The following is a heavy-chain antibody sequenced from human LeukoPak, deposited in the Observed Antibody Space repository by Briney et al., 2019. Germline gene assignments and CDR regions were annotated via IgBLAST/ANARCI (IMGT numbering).Heavy chain of an antibody. J-gene: IGHJ4*02. D-gene: IGHD2-15*01. Sequence: GSLRPSCAASGFTVSSNYMSWVRQAPGKGLEWVSVIYAGGSTYYADSVKGRFTISRDNSKNTVSLQMNSLRGEDTAVYYCARESWSGGTCRHDYWGQGTLVTVSS. CDR1: GFTVSSNY. CDR2: IYAGGST. CDR3: ARESWSGGTCRHDY. V-gene: IGHV3-66*02.